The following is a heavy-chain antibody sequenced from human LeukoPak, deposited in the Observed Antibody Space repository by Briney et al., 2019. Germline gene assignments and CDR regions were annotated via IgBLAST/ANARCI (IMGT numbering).Heavy chain of an antibody. D-gene: IGHD3-3*01. V-gene: IGHV1-18*01. CDR3: ARTYYDFWSGYYPFDY. J-gene: IGHJ4*02. CDR1: GYTFTSYG. Sequence: GASVKVSCKASGYTFTSYGISWVRQASGQGLEWMGCISAYNGNTNYAQELQGRVTMTTDTSTSTAYMELRSLRSDDTDVYYCARTYYDFWSGYYPFDYWGQGTLVTVSS. CDR2: ISAYNGNT.